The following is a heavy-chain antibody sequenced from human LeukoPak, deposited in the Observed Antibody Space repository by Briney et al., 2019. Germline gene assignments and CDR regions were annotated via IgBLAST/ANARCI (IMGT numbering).Heavy chain of an antibody. Sequence: GSLRLSCAASGFTFSSYAMSWVRQAPGKGLEWVSGISGSGGSTYYADSVKGRFTISRDNSKNTLYLQMNSLRAEDTAVYYCANSHYYDSSGYYQGLGYWGQGTLVTVSS. D-gene: IGHD3-22*01. J-gene: IGHJ4*02. CDR2: ISGSGGST. CDR1: GFTFSSYA. V-gene: IGHV3-23*01. CDR3: ANSHYYDSSGYYQGLGY.